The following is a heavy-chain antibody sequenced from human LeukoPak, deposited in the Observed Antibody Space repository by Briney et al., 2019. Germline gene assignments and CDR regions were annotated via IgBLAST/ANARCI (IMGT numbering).Heavy chain of an antibody. J-gene: IGHJ4*02. CDR1: GGSISSGSYY. CDR2: FYTSGST. V-gene: IGHV4-61*02. Sequence: SETLSLTCTVSGGSISSGSYYWSWIRQPAGKGLEWIGRFYTSGSTNYNPSLKSRVTISVDTSKNQFSLKLSSVTAADTAVYYCARLVPEGGYGSVDYWGQGTLVTVSS. D-gene: IGHD5-12*01. CDR3: ARLVPEGGYGSVDY.